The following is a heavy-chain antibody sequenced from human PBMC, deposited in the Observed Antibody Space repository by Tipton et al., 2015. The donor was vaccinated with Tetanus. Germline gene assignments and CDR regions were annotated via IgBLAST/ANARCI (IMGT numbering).Heavy chain of an antibody. Sequence: QVQLVQSGAEVKKPGASVKVSCKASGYTFTGYYIYSVRQAPGQGLEWMGWIDPNGGGTVYAQKFQGRVTMTRDTSISTAYMELRSLRSDDPAVYYCARDRGDYVYSGMDVWGPGTTVAVS. D-gene: IGHD3-16*01. CDR3: ARDRGDYVYSGMDV. CDR1: GYTFTGYY. J-gene: IGHJ6*02. CDR2: IDPNGGGT. V-gene: IGHV1-2*02.